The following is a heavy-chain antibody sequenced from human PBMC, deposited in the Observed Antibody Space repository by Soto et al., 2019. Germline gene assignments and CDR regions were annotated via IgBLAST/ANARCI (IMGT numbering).Heavy chain of an antibody. CDR3: ARGAARPAHYYYGMDV. D-gene: IGHD6-6*01. CDR2: IYYSGST. V-gene: IGHV4-59*01. Sequence: SETLSLTCTVSGGSISSYYWSWIRQPPGKGLEWIGYIYYSGSTNYNPSLKSRVTISVDTSKNQFSLKLSSVTAADTAVYYCARGAARPAHYYYGMDVWGQGTRVTAP. CDR1: GGSISSYY. J-gene: IGHJ6*02.